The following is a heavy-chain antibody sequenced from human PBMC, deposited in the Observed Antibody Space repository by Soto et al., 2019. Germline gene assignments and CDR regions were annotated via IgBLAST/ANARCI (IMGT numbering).Heavy chain of an antibody. D-gene: IGHD1-1*01. V-gene: IGHV1-8*01. CDR3: AARRWYNWNVHYGMDV. J-gene: IGHJ6*02. CDR1: GYTFTSYD. CDR2: MNPNSGNT. Sequence: QVQLVQSGAEVKKPGASVKVSCKASGYTFTSYDINWVRQATGQGLEWMGWMNPNSGNTGYAQKVQGRVTMTRNTSISTAYMELSSLRSEDTAVYYCAARRWYNWNVHYGMDVWGQGTTVTVSS.